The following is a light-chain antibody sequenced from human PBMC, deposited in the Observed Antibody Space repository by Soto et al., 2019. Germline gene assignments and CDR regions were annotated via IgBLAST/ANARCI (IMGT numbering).Light chain of an antibody. CDR2: AAS. V-gene: IGKV1-39*01. CDR1: QSISSY. Sequence: IQLAQSPSSLSASVGDRVTITCRASQSISSYLNWYQQKPGKAPKVLIYAASSLQSGVPSRFSGSGSGTDFTLTISSLQPEDFATYYCLQDYNYSWTFGQGTKVDIK. J-gene: IGKJ1*01. CDR3: LQDYNYSWT.